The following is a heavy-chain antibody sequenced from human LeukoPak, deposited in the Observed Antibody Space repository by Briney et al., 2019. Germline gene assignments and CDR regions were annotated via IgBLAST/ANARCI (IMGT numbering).Heavy chain of an antibody. CDR2: IYHSGST. Sequence: SQTLSLTCGVWGGSISSGGYPWSWIRQPRGKGLEWIGYIYHSGSTYYNPSLKSRVTISVDRSKNQFSLKLSSVTAADTAVYYCARARLAAAGNSHYYYGMDVWGQGTTVTVSS. CDR1: GGSISSGGYP. J-gene: IGHJ6*02. CDR3: ARARLAAAGNSHYYYGMDV. D-gene: IGHD6-13*01. V-gene: IGHV4-30-2*01.